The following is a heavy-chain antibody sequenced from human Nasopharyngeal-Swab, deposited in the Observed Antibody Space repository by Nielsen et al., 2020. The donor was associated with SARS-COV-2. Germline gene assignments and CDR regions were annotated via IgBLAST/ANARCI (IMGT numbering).Heavy chain of an antibody. CDR1: GYTFTG. V-gene: IGHV1-69*13. CDR2: IIPIFGTA. CDR3: ARDPCGGDCYSDKGFDY. Sequence: SVKVSCKASGYTFTGWVRQAPGQGLEWMGGIIPIFGTANYAQKFQGRVTITADESTSTAYMELSSLRSEDTAVYYCARDPCGGDCYSDKGFDYWGQGTLVTVSS. J-gene: IGHJ4*02. D-gene: IGHD2-21*02.